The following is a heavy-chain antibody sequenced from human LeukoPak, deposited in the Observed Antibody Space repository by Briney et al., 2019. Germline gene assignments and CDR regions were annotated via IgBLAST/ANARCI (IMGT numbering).Heavy chain of an antibody. CDR2: IHYTGST. Sequence: SETLSLTCTVSGGSISSFFWNWIRQPPGKGLEWSGYIHYTGSTKDNPSLKSRVTTSVDTSKNQFSLKLSSVTAADTAVYYCARVRYNWNRDFDYWGQGTLVTVSS. CDR1: GGSISSFF. V-gene: IGHV4-59*08. J-gene: IGHJ4*02. D-gene: IGHD1-20*01. CDR3: ARVRYNWNRDFDY.